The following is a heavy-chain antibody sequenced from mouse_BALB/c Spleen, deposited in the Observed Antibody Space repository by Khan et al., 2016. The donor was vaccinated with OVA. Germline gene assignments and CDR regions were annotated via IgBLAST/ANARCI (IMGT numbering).Heavy chain of an antibody. CDR3: AGDIAAFPY. J-gene: IGHJ3*01. V-gene: IGHV2-9*02. CDR1: GYSLTSYG. CDR2: IWAGGST. Sequence: QVQLKESGPGLVAPSQTLSITCTVSGYSLTSYGVHWVRQPPGQGLEWLGIIWAGGSTTYYSAPITRLRSSKDNTKSLVFVKMNSLKTDNATMYYGAGDIAAFPYWGQGTLVTVSA.